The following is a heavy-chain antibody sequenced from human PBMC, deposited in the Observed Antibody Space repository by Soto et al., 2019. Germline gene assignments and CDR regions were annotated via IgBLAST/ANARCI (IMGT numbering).Heavy chain of an antibody. CDR2: IYHSGST. CDR3: ARDQRENYYYYYGMDV. Sequence: SETLSLTCAVSGGSISSGGYSWSWIRQPPGKGLEWIGYIYHSGSTYYNPSLKSRVTISVDRSKNQFSLKLSSVTAADTAVYYCARDQRENYYYYYGMDVWGQGTTVTVSS. CDR1: GGSISSGGYS. D-gene: IGHD6-25*01. V-gene: IGHV4-30-2*01. J-gene: IGHJ6*02.